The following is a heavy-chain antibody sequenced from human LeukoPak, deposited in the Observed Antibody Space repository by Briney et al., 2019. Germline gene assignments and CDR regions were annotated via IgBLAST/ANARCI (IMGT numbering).Heavy chain of an antibody. D-gene: IGHD3-10*01. CDR3: AIQVAAITMVRGVSI. J-gene: IGHJ4*02. Sequence: GGSLRLSCAASGFTFSSYAMSWVRQAPGKGLEWVSAISGSGGSTYYADSVKGRFTISRDNSKNTLYLQMNSLRAEDTAVYYCAIQVAAITMVRGVSIWGQGTLVTVSS. CDR2: ISGSGGST. V-gene: IGHV3-23*01. CDR1: GFTFSSYA.